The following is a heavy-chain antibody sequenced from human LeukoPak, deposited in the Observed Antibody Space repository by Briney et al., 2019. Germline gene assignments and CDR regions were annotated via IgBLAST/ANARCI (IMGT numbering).Heavy chain of an antibody. D-gene: IGHD6-6*01. CDR1: GGTFSSYA. CDR2: IIPIFGTA. J-gene: IGHJ6*02. Sequence: ASVKVSCKDSGGTFSSYAISWVRQAPGQGLEWMGRIIPIFGTANYAQKFQGRVTITADESTSTAYMELSSLRSEDTAVYYCARLPLRSIAVGYYGMDVWGQGTTVTVSS. V-gene: IGHV1-69*15. CDR3: ARLPLRSIAVGYYGMDV.